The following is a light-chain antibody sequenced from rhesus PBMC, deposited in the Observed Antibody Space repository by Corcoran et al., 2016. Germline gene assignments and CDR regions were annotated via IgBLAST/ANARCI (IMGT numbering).Light chain of an antibody. V-gene: IGKV3-40*03. CDR3: QQYNDLPLT. Sequence: EIVMTQSPATLSLSPGETATLSCRASESVGSYLAWYQQKPGQAPKLLVHSAYFRATGIPDRFSGSGSRTEFTLTISSLEPEDVGVYPCQQYNDLPLTFGGGTKVEIK. CDR1: ESVGSY. J-gene: IGKJ4*01. CDR2: SAY.